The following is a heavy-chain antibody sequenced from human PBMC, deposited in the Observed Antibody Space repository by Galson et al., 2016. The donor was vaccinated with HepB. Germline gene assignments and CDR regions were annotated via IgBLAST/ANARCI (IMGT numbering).Heavy chain of an antibody. J-gene: IGHJ4*01. D-gene: IGHD2-15*01. CDR2: IDLSDSYT. CDR1: GYGFTNYW. V-gene: IGHV5-10-1*01. CDR3: ARLDCSGGSCYNAYFDY. Sequence: QSGAEVKKPGESLSISCKGSGYGFTNYWINWVRQMPGKGLEWMGRIDLSDSYTNHSPSFPGHVTISADRSSSSVYLQWSSLKASDTGLYYCARLDCSGGSCYNAYFDYWGHGTLVTV.